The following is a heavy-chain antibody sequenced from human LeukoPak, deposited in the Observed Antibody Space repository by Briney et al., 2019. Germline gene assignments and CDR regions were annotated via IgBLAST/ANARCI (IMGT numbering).Heavy chain of an antibody. Sequence: GGSLRLSCAASGFIFSSYGMHWVRQAPGKGLEWVAFIRYDGRNIYYADSVKGRFTISRDNSKNTLYLQMNSLRAEDTAVYYCAKDRPYDYWGQGTLVTVSS. CDR3: AKDRPYDY. CDR2: IRYDGRNI. J-gene: IGHJ4*02. CDR1: GFIFSSYG. V-gene: IGHV3-30*02.